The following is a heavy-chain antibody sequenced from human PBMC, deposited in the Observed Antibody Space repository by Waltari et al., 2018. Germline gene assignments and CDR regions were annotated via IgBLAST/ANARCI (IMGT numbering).Heavy chain of an antibody. D-gene: IGHD2-15*01. V-gene: IGHV4-4*02. Sequence: QVKLQESGPGLVTPSGTLSLTCAVSGESVTNNYWWGWVRQAPGRGLEWIGQIHGSGRTNYNPSLESRVTVSLDTSNNHFSLRVTSATAADTAVYFCARDRGRGLYLESWGQGTLVTVSP. J-gene: IGHJ4*02. CDR2: IHGSGRT. CDR1: GESVTNNYW. CDR3: ARDRGRGLYLES.